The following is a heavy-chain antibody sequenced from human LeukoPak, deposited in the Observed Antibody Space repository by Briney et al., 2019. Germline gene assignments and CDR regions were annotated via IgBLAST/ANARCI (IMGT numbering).Heavy chain of an antibody. Sequence: PSETLSLTCTVSGGSISSYCWSWIRQPAGKGLEWIGRIYSSGSTNYNPSLKSRVTMSVDTSKNQFSLKLSSVTAADTAVYYCAKDPSRYYFDYWGQGTLVTVSS. CDR2: IYSSGST. J-gene: IGHJ4*02. CDR1: GGSISSYC. V-gene: IGHV4-4*07. CDR3: AKDPSRYYFDY. D-gene: IGHD3-16*02.